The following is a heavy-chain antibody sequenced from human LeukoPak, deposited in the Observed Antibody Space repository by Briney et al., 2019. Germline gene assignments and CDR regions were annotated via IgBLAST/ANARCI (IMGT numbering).Heavy chain of an antibody. CDR2: IYSGGST. J-gene: IGHJ5*02. CDR3: ARGAVAGPYNWFDP. V-gene: IGHV3-53*01. Sequence: GGSLRLSCAASGFTVSSNYMSWVRQAPGKGLEWVSVIYSGGSTYYADSVKGRFTISRDNSKNTLYLQMNSLRAEDTAVYYCARGAVAGPYNWFDPWGQGTLVTVSS. D-gene: IGHD6-19*01. CDR1: GFTVSSNY.